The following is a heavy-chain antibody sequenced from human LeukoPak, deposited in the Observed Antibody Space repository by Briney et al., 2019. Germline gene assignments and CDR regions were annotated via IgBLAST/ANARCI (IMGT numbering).Heavy chain of an antibody. CDR1: GYSFTSYW. Sequence: GESLKISCKGSGYSFTSYWIGWVRQMPGKGLEWMGIIYPGDSDTRYSPSFQGQVTISADKSISTAYLQWSSLKASDTAMYYCVRLRYSSSWYSEYFQHWGQGTLVTVSS. V-gene: IGHV5-51*01. D-gene: IGHD6-13*01. CDR2: IYPGDSDT. J-gene: IGHJ1*01. CDR3: VRLRYSSSWYSEYFQH.